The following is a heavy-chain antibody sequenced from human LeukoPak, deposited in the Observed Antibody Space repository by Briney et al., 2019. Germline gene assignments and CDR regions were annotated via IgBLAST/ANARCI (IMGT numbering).Heavy chain of an antibody. J-gene: IGHJ4*02. D-gene: IGHD1-26*01. Sequence: SVKVSCKASGGIFSSYAISWVRQAPGQGLEWMGRIIPIFGTANYAQKFQGRVTITTDESTSTAYMELSSLRSEDTAVYYCARDRGVGATGVYYLDYWGQGTLVTVSS. CDR3: ARDRGVGATGVYYLDY. CDR1: GGIFSSYA. CDR2: IIPIFGTA. V-gene: IGHV1-69*05.